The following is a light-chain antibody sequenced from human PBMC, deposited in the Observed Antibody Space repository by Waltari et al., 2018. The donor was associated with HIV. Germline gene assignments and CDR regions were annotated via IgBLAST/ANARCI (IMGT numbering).Light chain of an antibody. CDR2: RSN. Sequence: QSVLTQPPSASGTPGQRVAISCSGSSSNIGSNYVYWYQQLPGTAPKVLIYRSNQRPSGVPDRFSGSKSGTSASLAISALRSEDEAYYYCATWDDSLSGPVFGGGTKLPVL. V-gene: IGLV1-47*01. CDR3: ATWDDSLSGPV. J-gene: IGLJ3*02. CDR1: SSNIGSNY.